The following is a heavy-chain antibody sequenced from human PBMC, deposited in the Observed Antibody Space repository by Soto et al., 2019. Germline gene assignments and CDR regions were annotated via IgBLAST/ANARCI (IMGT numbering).Heavy chain of an antibody. CDR1: GFTFSSYA. D-gene: IGHD2-21*02. CDR3: ARERYCGGDCYSGFDY. V-gene: IGHV3-30-3*01. Sequence: PGGSRRLSCAASGFTFSSYAMHWVRQAPGKGLEWVAVISYDGSNKYYADSVKGRFTISRDNSKNTLYLQMNSLRAEDTAVYYCARERYCGGDCYSGFDYWGQGTLVTVSS. J-gene: IGHJ4*02. CDR2: ISYDGSNK.